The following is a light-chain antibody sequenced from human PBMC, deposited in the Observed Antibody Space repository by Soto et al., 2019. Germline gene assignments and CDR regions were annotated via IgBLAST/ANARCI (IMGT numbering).Light chain of an antibody. CDR2: DNT. J-gene: IGLJ2*01. CDR1: SSNIGAPYD. CDR3: QSYDFSLRGAV. Sequence: QSVLTQPPSVSGAPGLRVTISCTGSSSNIGAPYDVHWYQQLPGTAPKLLIYDNTNRPSGVPDRFSGSKSGTSASLAITGLQAEDEADYYCQSYDFSLRGAVFGGGTQLTVL. V-gene: IGLV1-40*01.